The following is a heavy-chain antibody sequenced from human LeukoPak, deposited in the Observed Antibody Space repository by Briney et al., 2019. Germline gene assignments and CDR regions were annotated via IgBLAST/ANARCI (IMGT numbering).Heavy chain of an antibody. CDR1: GYTFISYG. V-gene: IGHV1-18*01. J-gene: IGHJ4*02. Sequence: ASVKVSCKASGYTFISYGISWVRQAPGQGLEWVGWISAYNGNTNYAQKLQGRVTMTTDTSTSTAYMELRSLRSDDTAVYYCARDRTLQAAGNIGYWGQGTLVTVSS. CDR3: ARDRTLQAAGNIGY. CDR2: ISAYNGNT. D-gene: IGHD6-13*01.